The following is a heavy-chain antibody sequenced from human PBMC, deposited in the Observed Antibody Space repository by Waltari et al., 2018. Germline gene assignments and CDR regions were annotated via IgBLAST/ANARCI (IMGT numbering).Heavy chain of an antibody. V-gene: IGHV3-33*01. CDR2: IWDDGIKT. Sequence: QEQMVESGGGVVQPGRSLRLSCAVAGISLPSYGFYWVRQAPGKGPEWVALIWDDGIKTYYEDSVKGRFTMSRDTSKKMFFLQMDSLRAEDTAVYYCVRARYYDSSGLFYGLDVWGQGTTVTVSS. D-gene: IGHD3-22*01. CDR3: VRARYYDSSGLFYGLDV. CDR1: GISLPSYG. J-gene: IGHJ6*02.